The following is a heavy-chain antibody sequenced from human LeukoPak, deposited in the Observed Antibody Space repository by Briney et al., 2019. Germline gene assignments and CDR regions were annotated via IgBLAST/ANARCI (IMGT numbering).Heavy chain of an antibody. CDR3: AGSPKYSSSWFEYFQH. CDR2: ISHDGSNK. Sequence: GGSLRLSCAASGFTFSSYAMHWVRQAPGKGLEWVAAISHDGSNKYHADSVKGRFTISRDNSKNTVYLQMNSLRAEDMAVYFCAGSPKYSSSWFEYFQHWGQGTLVTVSS. J-gene: IGHJ1*01. D-gene: IGHD6-13*01. CDR1: GFTFSSYA. V-gene: IGHV3-30*01.